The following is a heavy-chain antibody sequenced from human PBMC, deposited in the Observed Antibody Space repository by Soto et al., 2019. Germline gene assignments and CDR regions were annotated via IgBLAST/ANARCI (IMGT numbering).Heavy chain of an antibody. CDR3: AKDHDFVDTAMGQYYYYGMDV. Sequence: GGSLRLSCAASGFTFSSYSMNWVRQAPGKGLEWVSYISSSSSTIYYADSVKGRFTISRDNSKNSLYLQMNSLRAEDTAVYYCAKDHDFVDTAMGQYYYYGMDVWGQGTTVTVSS. V-gene: IGHV3-48*01. J-gene: IGHJ6*02. D-gene: IGHD5-18*01. CDR1: GFTFSSYS. CDR2: ISSSSSTI.